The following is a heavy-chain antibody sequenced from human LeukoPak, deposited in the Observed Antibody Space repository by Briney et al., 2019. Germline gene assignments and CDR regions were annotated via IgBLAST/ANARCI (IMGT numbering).Heavy chain of an antibody. Sequence: GGSLRLSCTAAGFNLGTYWMSLVRQSPEKGLEFVANIKYDDTVKNYVDSVKGRFTISRDNPSNSVYLQMDSLRPEDTALYYCARDPDSSAFDYWGQGAQVTVSS. D-gene: IGHD2-15*01. J-gene: IGHJ4*02. V-gene: IGHV3-7*01. CDR2: IKYDDTVK. CDR1: GFNLGTYW. CDR3: ARDPDSSAFDY.